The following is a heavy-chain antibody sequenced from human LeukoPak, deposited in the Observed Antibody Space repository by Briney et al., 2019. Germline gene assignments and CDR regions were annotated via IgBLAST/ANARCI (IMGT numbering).Heavy chain of an antibody. Sequence: SGGSLRLSCAASGFTFSSYAMSWVRQAPGKGLEWVSGISGSGGSTYYADSVKGRFTISRDNSKNTLYMQMNSLRAEDTAVYYCAKDASSSWYSEIKDYWGQGTLVTVSS. CDR2: ISGSGGST. V-gene: IGHV3-23*01. CDR1: GFTFSSYA. D-gene: IGHD6-13*01. J-gene: IGHJ4*02. CDR3: AKDASSSWYSEIKDY.